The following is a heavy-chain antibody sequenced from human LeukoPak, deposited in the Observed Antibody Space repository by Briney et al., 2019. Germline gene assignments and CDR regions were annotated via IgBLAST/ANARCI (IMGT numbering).Heavy chain of an antibody. Sequence: PSQTLSLTCTVSGVSISSGNYCWTWLPQRQGKGLEWLVCLSSIGITYYNPSLKSRLSISVGTSKNQFSLSLTSVTAADTALYYCVRDRGDYSGDPGYFYFWGEGIQVTASS. V-gene: IGHV4-31*03. J-gene: IGHJ4*02. CDR2: LSSIGIT. CDR3: VRDRGDYSGDPGYFYF. D-gene: IGHD4-11*01. CDR1: GVSISSGNYC.